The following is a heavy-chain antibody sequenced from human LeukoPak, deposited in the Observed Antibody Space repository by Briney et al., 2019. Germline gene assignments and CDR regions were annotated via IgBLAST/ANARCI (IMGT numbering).Heavy chain of an antibody. CDR2: INPSGGST. Sequence: ASVKVSCKASGYTFTSYYMHWVRQAPGQGLEWMGIINPSGGSTSYAQKFQGRVTMTRDTSTSTVYMELSSLRSEDTAVYYCARAGIAAAGRGNFDYWGQGTLVTVST. CDR1: GYTFTSYY. V-gene: IGHV1-46*01. D-gene: IGHD6-13*01. CDR3: ARAGIAAAGRGNFDY. J-gene: IGHJ4*02.